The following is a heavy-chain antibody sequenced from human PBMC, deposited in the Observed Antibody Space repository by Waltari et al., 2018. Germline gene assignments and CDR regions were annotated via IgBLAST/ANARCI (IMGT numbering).Heavy chain of an antibody. Sequence: QVKLQESGPGLVKPSGTLSLTCTVSGDSLTTTNWWRWVRQSPGKGLEWIGENYHSGDSNYNPALQRRVTISLDKSKNQISLKLTSVTAADTAVYYCAKVRVPAVMYNWFDPWGQGTLVTVSS. CDR1: GDSLTTTNW. CDR2: NYHSGDS. D-gene: IGHD2-2*01. V-gene: IGHV4-4*02. CDR3: AKVRVPAVMYNWFDP. J-gene: IGHJ5*02.